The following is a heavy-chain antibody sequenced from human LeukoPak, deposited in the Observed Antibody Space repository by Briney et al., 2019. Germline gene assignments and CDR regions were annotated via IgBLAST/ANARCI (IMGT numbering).Heavy chain of an antibody. CDR1: GFTFGDYV. D-gene: IGHD5-12*01. CDR2: ISSSLSTI. CDR3: VRGPRYSGYDYFDY. V-gene: IGHV3-48*01. J-gene: IGHJ4*02. Sequence: GRSLRLSCRSSGFTFGDYVMTWVRQAPGKGLEWVSYISSSLSTIYYADSVKGRFTISRDNAKNSLYLQMSSLRREDTAVYFCVRGPRYSGYDYFDYWGQGTLVTVSS.